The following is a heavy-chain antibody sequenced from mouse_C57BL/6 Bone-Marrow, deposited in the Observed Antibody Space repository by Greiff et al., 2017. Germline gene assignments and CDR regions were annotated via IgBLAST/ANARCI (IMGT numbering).Heavy chain of an antibody. D-gene: IGHD1-1*01. V-gene: IGHV5-16*01. CDR3: ARGDYYGSSCAMDY. CDR1: GFTFSDYY. CDR2: INYDGSST. Sequence: DVMLVESEGGLVQPGSSMKLSCTASGFTFSDYYMAWVRQVPEKGLEWVANINYDGSSTYYLDSLKSRFIISRDNANNILYLQLSSLKSEDTATYYCARGDYYGSSCAMDYWGQGTSVTVSS. J-gene: IGHJ4*01.